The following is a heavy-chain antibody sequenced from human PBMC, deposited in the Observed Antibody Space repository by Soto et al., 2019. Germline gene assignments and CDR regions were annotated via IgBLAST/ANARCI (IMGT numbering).Heavy chain of an antibody. J-gene: IGHJ4*02. CDR2: ISYDGSNK. CDR1: GFTFSSYD. D-gene: IGHD6-19*01. CDR3: AKDLRGSDWFG. V-gene: IGHV3-30*18. Sequence: QVQLVQSGGGVFQPGRSLRLSCAASGFTFSSYDMFWVRQAPGKGLGWVAVISYDGSNKYYTDSVKGRFTISRDNSKNTLYLQMNSLRPEDTAVYYCAKDLRGSDWFGWGQGTLVTVSA.